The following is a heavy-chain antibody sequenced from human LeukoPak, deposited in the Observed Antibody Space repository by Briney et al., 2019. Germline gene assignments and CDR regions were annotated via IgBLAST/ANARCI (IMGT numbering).Heavy chain of an antibody. J-gene: IGHJ6*02. CDR1: GFTFSSYA. D-gene: IGHD6-13*01. CDR3: ARGVSSQYYYYGMDV. V-gene: IGHV3-23*01. CDR2: ISGSGGST. Sequence: GGSLRLSCAASGFTFSSYAMSWVRQAPGKGLEWVSAISGSGGSTYYADSVKGRFTISRDNAKNSLYLQMNSLRAEDTAVYYCARGVSSQYYYYGMDVWGQGTTVTVSS.